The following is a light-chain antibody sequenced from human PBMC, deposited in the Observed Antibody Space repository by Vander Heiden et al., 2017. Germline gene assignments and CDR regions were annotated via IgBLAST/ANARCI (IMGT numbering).Light chain of an antibody. J-gene: IGLJ2*01. CDR1: SSDVGCSYY. Sequence: QSALTQPASVSGSPGQSITLSCTGTSSDVGCSYYVSWYQQPPGKAPKLMIYDVSNRPSGVSNRFSGSKSGNTASLTISGLQAEDEADYYCSSYTTSSTLVFGGGTKLTVL. V-gene: IGLV2-14*03. CDR3: SSYTTSSTLV. CDR2: DVS.